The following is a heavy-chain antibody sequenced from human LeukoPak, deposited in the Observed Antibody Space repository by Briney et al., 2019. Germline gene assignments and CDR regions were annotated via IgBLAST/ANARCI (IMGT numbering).Heavy chain of an antibody. CDR2: INPNSGGT. CDR1: GYTFTSYY. D-gene: IGHD1-14*01. V-gene: IGHV1-2*06. J-gene: IGHJ5*02. Sequence: ASVKVSCKASGYTFTSYYIHWVRQAPGQGLEWIGRINPNSGGTNYAQNFQGRVTMTRDTSISTAYMDLSRLRSDDTAVYYCARVSSPLQYNWFDPWGQGTLVTVSS. CDR3: ARVSSPLQYNWFDP.